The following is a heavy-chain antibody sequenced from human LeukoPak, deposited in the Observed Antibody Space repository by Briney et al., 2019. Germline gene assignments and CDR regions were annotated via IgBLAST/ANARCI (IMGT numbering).Heavy chain of an antibody. CDR1: GFTFSSSA. CDR2: ISSDGGAT. J-gene: IGHJ4*02. Sequence: GGSPRLSCAASGFTFSSSAMHWVRQPPGKGLEYVSAISSDGGATYYSNSVKGRFTISRDNSRNTLYLQMGSLRAEDMAVYYCATWSGYHHVYWGQGTQVTVSP. CDR3: ATWSGYHHVY. D-gene: IGHD3-3*01. V-gene: IGHV3-64*01.